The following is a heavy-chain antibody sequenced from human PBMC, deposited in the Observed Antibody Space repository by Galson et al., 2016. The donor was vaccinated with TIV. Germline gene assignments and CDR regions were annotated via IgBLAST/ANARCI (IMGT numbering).Heavy chain of an antibody. CDR1: GGSISDGNYY. CDR3: ARDGYYYYYGMDV. V-gene: IGHV4-61*02. CDR2: ISTSGST. Sequence: TLSLTCTVSGGSISDGNYYWSWIRQPAGKGLEWIGRISTSGSTNYNPSLESRVTISVDTSKNQFSLKLNSVTAADTAVYYCARDGYYYYYGMDVWGQGTTVTVSS. J-gene: IGHJ6*02.